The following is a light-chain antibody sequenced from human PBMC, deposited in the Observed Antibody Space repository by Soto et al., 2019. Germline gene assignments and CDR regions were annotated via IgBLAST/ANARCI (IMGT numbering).Light chain of an antibody. CDR1: QDIRGN. CDR3: QQTLSAPPWT. J-gene: IGKJ1*01. Sequence: IQLTQSASCLSASVGDRVTITYRASQDIRGNLNWYQHKPGEAPKVVIYGASYLQSGVPSRFTGSGSGTDFTLTINSLQPEDFATYYCQQTLSAPPWTFGQGTTVDI. CDR2: GAS. V-gene: IGKV1-39*01.